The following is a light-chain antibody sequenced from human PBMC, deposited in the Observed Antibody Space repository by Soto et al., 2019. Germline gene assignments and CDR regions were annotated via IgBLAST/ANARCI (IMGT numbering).Light chain of an antibody. Sequence: QSARTQPASVSGSPGQSITISCTGTSSDVGSYNLVSWYQQHPGKAPKFMIYEATKRPSGVSNRFSGSKSGNTASLTISGLQAEDEADYYCCSYAGSSTYVFGTGTKLTVL. CDR3: CSYAGSSTYV. CDR1: SSDVGSYNL. V-gene: IGLV2-23*01. J-gene: IGLJ1*01. CDR2: EAT.